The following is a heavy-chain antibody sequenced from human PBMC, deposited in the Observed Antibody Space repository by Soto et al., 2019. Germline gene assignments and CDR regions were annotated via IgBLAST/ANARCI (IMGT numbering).Heavy chain of an antibody. D-gene: IGHD3-3*01. CDR3: ARDNILGILYGGMDV. J-gene: IGHJ6*02. CDR2: INHSGST. Sequence: SETLSVTCAVYGGSFSGYYCSWIRQPPGKGLEWIGEINHSGSTNYNPSLKSRVTISVDTSKNKFSLKLSSVTAADTAVYYCARDNILGILYGGMDVWGQGTTVTVSS. V-gene: IGHV4-34*01. CDR1: GGSFSGYY.